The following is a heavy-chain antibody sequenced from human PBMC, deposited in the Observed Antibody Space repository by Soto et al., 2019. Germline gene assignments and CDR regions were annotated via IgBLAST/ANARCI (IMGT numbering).Heavy chain of an antibody. CDR2: TYYRSKEYN. V-gene: IGHV6-1*01. D-gene: IGHD6-13*01. CDR3: VRSGRAGTNPCDY. J-gene: IGHJ4*01. CDR1: GDSVPDHNAA. Sequence: LHTLSLTWVVSGDSVPDHNAASTWVRQSPSRGLEWLGRTYYRSKEYNDYAVSVKSRITINPDTSKNQFSLQLNSVTPEDTAVYYCVRSGRAGTNPCDYWGRGTLVTVSS.